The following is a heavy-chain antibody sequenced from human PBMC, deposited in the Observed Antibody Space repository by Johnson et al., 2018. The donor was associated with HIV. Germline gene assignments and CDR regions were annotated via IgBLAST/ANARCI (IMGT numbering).Heavy chain of an antibody. D-gene: IGHD3-22*01. CDR3: AKDLIDRDSSGYYYFGAFDI. J-gene: IGHJ3*02. CDR2: ISWNRGSI. V-gene: IGHV3-9*01. CDR1: GFTFDDYA. Sequence: VQLVESGGGLVQPGRSLRLSCAASGFTFDDYAMHWVRQAPGKGLEWVSGISWNRGSIGYADSVKGRFTISRDNAKNSLYLQMNSLRAEDTALYYCAKDLIDRDSSGYYYFGAFDIWGQGTMVTVSS.